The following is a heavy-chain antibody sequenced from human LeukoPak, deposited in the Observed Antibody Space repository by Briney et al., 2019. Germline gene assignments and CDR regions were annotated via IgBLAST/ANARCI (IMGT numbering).Heavy chain of an antibody. CDR2: INTDGSTT. CDR3: ARDLSHAY. V-gene: IGHV3-74*01. J-gene: IGHJ4*02. Sequence: PGGSLRLSCAASGFTFSNYWFHWVRQAPGKGLVWVARINTDGSTTNYADSVKGRFTISRDNAKNSLYLQIDSLRDEDTALYYCARDLSHAYWGQGTLVTVSS. CDR1: GFTFSNYW.